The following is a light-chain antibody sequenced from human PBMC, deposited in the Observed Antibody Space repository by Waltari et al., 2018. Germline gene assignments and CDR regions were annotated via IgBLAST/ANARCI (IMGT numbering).Light chain of an antibody. CDR3: QVWDSSTHVV. Sequence: SYELTQPLSVSVALGQPARITCGGNNIGRTNVHWYQQKPGQAPVLVIYRDSNRPSGIPERFSGSNSGNTATLTISRAQAGDEADYYCQVWDSSTHVVFGGGTKLTVL. CDR1: NIGRTN. V-gene: IGLV3-9*01. J-gene: IGLJ2*01. CDR2: RDS.